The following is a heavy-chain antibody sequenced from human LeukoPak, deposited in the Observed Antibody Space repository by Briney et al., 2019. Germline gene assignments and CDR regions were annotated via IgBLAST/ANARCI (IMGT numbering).Heavy chain of an antibody. J-gene: IGHJ4*02. CDR2: IYTSGST. V-gene: IGHV4-61*02. CDR3: AREATYYYDSSGYSDPFGC. D-gene: IGHD3-22*01. CDR1: GGSISSGSYY. Sequence: SQTLSLTCTVSGGSISSGSYYWSWIRQPAGKGLEWIGRIYTSGSTNYNPSLKSRVTISVDTSKNQFSLKLSSVTDADTAVYYCAREATYYYDSSGYSDPFGCWGQGTLVTVSS.